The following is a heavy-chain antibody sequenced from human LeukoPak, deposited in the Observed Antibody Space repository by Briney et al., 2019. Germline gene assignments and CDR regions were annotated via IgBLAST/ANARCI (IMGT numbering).Heavy chain of an antibody. Sequence: PGGSLRLSCEASGFSFSGSAMHWVRQASGKGLEWVGRVRSKANTYATAYAASVKGRFIISRDDSKNTAYLQMNSPKTEDTAVYYCTRPDYDSSGSTFDYWGQGTLVTVSS. J-gene: IGHJ4*02. CDR3: TRPDYDSSGSTFDY. D-gene: IGHD3-22*01. CDR2: VRSKANTYAT. CDR1: GFSFSGSA. V-gene: IGHV3-73*01.